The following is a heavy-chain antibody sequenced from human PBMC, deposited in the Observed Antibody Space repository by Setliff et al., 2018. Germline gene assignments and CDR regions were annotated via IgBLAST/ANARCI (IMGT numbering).Heavy chain of an antibody. CDR2: IHASGSP. CDR1: GGSITSGSFY. Sequence: PSETLSLTCTVSGGSITSGSFYWSWIRQPAGKKLEWIGRIHASGSPDYNPSFKSRVTISRDTSTNQFSLKLGSVTAADTAVYYCAASRAYTGAVEEWFLPKTFDFWGQGSPVTVSS. CDR3: AASRAYTGAVEEWFLPKTFDF. D-gene: IGHD3-10*01. V-gene: IGHV4-61*02. J-gene: IGHJ4*02.